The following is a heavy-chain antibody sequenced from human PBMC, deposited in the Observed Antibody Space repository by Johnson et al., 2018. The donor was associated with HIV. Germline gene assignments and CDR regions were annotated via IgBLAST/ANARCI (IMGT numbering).Heavy chain of an antibody. CDR3: AGGRKDMEAADGLDNDGFEM. Sequence: QVQVVESGGGVVQPGRSLRINCEVSEFTFMNYAMHWVRLAPGKGLQWVAVISYNGGKQYYGDSVKGRFTISRDNFKTTLFLQMDSLRTEDTAVYYCAGGRKDMEAADGLDNDGFEMWGQGTLVTVSS. V-gene: IGHV3-30*04. CDR2: ISYNGGKQ. J-gene: IGHJ3*02. D-gene: IGHD6-13*01. CDR1: EFTFMNYA.